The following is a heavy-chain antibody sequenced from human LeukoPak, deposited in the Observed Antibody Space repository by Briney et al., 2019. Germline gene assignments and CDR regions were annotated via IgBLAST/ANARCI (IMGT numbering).Heavy chain of an antibody. D-gene: IGHD5-12*01. CDR2: INHSGST. CDR3: ARALRYSSGYDVGY. J-gene: IGHJ4*02. V-gene: IGHV4-34*01. Sequence: SETLSLTCAVYGGSLSGYYWSWIRQPPGKGLEWIGEINHSGSTNYNPSLKSRVTISVDTSKNQFSLKLSSVTAADTAVYYCARALRYSSGYDVGYWGQGTLVTVSS. CDR1: GGSLSGYY.